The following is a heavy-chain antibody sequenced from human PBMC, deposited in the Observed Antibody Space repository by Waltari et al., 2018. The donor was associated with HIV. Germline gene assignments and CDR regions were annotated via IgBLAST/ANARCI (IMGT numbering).Heavy chain of an antibody. CDR1: GLIFDDYG. J-gene: IGHJ5*02. Sequence: EVHLVESGGGLVQHGGSLRLSCVASGLIFDDYGMHWVRQAPGKGLEWISGISWDSGRIGYADSVRGRFTISRDNAKNFVYLQMNSLRGDDTAFYYCARGPLYDWFDPWGQGTLVTVSS. D-gene: IGHD2-8*01. CDR3: ARGPLYDWFDP. V-gene: IGHV3-9*01. CDR2: ISWDSGRI.